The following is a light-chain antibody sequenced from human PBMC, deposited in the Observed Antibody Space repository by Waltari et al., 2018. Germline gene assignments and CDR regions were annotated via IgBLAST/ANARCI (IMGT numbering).Light chain of an antibody. CDR3: QSYDSGVI. CDR2: EDN. V-gene: IGLV6-57*03. Sequence: NFMLTQPHSVSESPGKTVTISCTRSSGSIASNYVQWYQQRPGSAPTTVIYEDNRRPSGVPDRCSSSIDSSSNSASLTISGLKTEDEADYYCQSYDSGVIFGGGTKLTVL. CDR1: SGSIASNY. J-gene: IGLJ2*01.